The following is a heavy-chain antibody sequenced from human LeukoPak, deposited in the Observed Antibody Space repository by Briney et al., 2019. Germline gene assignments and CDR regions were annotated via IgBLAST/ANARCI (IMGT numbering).Heavy chain of an antibody. Sequence: ASVKVSCKASGYRFTSYGITWVRQAPGQGLEWMGWVNTYNQDTNFALKFQGRVTMTTDTSTITAYMEVRSLRSDDTAVYFCARTPVPNPSYAFDIWGQGTLVTVSS. D-gene: IGHD2-2*01. CDR1: GYRFTSYG. V-gene: IGHV1-18*01. J-gene: IGHJ3*02. CDR2: VNTYNQDT. CDR3: ARTPVPNPSYAFDI.